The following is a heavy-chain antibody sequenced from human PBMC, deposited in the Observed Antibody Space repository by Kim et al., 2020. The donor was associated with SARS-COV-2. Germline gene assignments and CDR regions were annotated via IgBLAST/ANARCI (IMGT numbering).Heavy chain of an antibody. CDR3: AKDKNDNWNGPGDYYFDY. D-gene: IGHD1-20*01. J-gene: IGHJ4*02. CDR2: ISWNSGSI. CDR1: GFTFDDYA. V-gene: IGHV3-9*01. Sequence: GGSLRLSCAASGFTFDDYAMHWVRQAPGKGLEWVSGISWNSGSIGYADSVKGRFTISRDNAKNSLYLQMNSLRAEDTALYYCAKDKNDNWNGPGDYYFDYWGQGTLVTVSS.